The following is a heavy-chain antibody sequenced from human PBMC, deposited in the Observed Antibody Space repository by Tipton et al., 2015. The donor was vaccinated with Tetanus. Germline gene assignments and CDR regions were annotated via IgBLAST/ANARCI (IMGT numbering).Heavy chain of an antibody. CDR1: GSTFSTHG. D-gene: IGHD3-3*01. V-gene: IGHV3-33*01. CDR3: ARERFVEWVVPLDC. Sequence: SLRLSCAASGSTFSTHGMHWVRQAPGKGLEWVALVWYDGTRKYYTESMEGRFTISRDNSKNTLYLQMDSLRVEDTATYVCARERFVEWVVPLDCRGQGTLVTVSS. J-gene: IGHJ4*02. CDR2: VWYDGTRK.